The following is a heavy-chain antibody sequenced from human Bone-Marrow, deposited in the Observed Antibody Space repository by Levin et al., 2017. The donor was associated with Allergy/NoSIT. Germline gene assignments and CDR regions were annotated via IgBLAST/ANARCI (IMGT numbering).Heavy chain of an antibody. V-gene: IGHV4-34*01. Sequence: PSETLSLTCGVYGGSFSDFHWTWIRQTPGKRLEWIGEVYHDGTTNYHPSLETRVTVSVDTSKNQFSLKLRSVTAADSAVYYCAGALSKFDCWGQGTLVTVST. CDR2: VYHDGTT. CDR3: AGALSKFDC. J-gene: IGHJ4*02. D-gene: IGHD4/OR15-4a*01. CDR1: GGSFSDFH.